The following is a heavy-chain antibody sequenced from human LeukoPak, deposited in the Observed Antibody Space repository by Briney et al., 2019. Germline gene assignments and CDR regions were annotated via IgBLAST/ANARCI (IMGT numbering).Heavy chain of an antibody. D-gene: IGHD6-13*01. V-gene: IGHV1-2*02. CDR2: INPNSGGT. CDR3: ARDRPESVIAAAGIIYYYYGMDV. CDR1: GYTFTGYY. J-gene: IGHJ6*02. Sequence: ASVKVSCKASGYTFTGYYMHWVRQAPGQGLEWMGWINPNSGGTNYAQKFQGRVTMTRDTSISTAYMELSRLRSDDTAVYYCARDRPESVIAAAGIIYYYYGMDVWGQGTTVTVSS.